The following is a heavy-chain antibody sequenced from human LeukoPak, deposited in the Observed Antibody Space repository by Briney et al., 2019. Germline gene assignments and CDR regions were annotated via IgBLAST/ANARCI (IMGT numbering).Heavy chain of an antibody. CDR3: ARHRRHRLYYDSSGYYHDAFDF. Sequence: ASVKVSCKASGYTFTSYDINWVGQATGQGLEGMGWVNPHSGKTAYAQKFQDRVTITRNTSISTAYMELRSLRSDDTAVYFCARHRRHRLYYDSSGYYHDAFDFWGQGTMVTVSS. CDR2: VNPHSGKT. V-gene: IGHV1-8*03. J-gene: IGHJ3*01. D-gene: IGHD3-22*01. CDR1: GYTFTSYD.